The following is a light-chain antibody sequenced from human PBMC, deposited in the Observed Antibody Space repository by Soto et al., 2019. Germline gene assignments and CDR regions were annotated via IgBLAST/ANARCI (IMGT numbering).Light chain of an antibody. CDR2: DVS. J-gene: IGLJ1*01. CDR3: SSYTSSSTPRYV. CDR1: SSDVGGYNY. V-gene: IGLV2-14*01. Sequence: QSALTQPASVSGSPGQSITISCTGTSSDVGGYNYVSWYQQQPGKAPKLMIYDVSNRPSGVSNRFSGSKSGNTASLTISGLQADDEADYYCSSYTSSSTPRYVFGTGTKLTVL.